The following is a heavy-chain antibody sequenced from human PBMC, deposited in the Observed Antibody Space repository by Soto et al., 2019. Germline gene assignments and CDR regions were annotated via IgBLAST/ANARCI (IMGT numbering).Heavy chain of an antibody. D-gene: IGHD3-3*01. CDR2: IYYSGGT. CDR3: ARQGDFWSVVWRGAFDI. Sequence: SETLSLTCTVSGGSISSSSYYWGWIRQPTGKGREWIGSIYYSGGTYYNPSLKGRVTISVDTSKNQFSLKLSSVTDADTAVYYCARQGDFWSVVWRGAFDIWGQGTMVTVSS. V-gene: IGHV4-39*01. CDR1: GGSISSSSYY. J-gene: IGHJ3*02.